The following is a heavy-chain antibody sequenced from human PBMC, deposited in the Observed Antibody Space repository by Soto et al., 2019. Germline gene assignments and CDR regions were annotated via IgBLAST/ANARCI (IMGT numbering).Heavy chain of an antibody. D-gene: IGHD1-1*01. CDR2: ISASGGST. Sequence: GSLRLSCAASGFSFSTYGMSWVRQAPGKGLEWVSGISASGGSTYYADSVKGRFTISRDKSKDTLFLQINSLRAEDTAIYYCAKGWYWNDQIDYWGQGTQVTVSS. CDR1: GFSFSTYG. J-gene: IGHJ4*02. CDR3: AKGWYWNDQIDY. V-gene: IGHV3-23*01.